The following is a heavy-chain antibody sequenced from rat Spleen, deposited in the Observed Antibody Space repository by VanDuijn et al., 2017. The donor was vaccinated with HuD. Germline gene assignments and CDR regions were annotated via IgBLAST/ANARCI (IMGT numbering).Heavy chain of an antibody. V-gene: IGHV5-29*01. Sequence: EVQLVESGGGLVQPGRSLKLSCAASGFTFSNYGMAWVRQAPTKGLEWVATISSDGRRNYYRDSVKGRFTISRDNAMSTLYLQMDSLRSEDTATYYCAKRHYGYTDYFDYWGQGVMVTVSS. D-gene: IGHD1-9*01. CDR1: GFTFSNYG. CDR2: ISSDGRRN. CDR3: AKRHYGYTDYFDY. J-gene: IGHJ2*01.